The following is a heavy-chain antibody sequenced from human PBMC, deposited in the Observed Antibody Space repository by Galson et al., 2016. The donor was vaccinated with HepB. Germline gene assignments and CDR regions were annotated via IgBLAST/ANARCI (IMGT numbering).Heavy chain of an antibody. CDR2: ISDSGI. D-gene: IGHD6-19*01. CDR3: ARGGLLYWLDL. Sequence: SLRLSCAASGFSFSYHVMNWVRQVPGKGLEWVSYISDSGIYYADYVRGRLTISRDNAKETLYLQMDSLRDEDTALYFCARGGLLYWLDLWGQGTQVTVSS. CDR1: GFSFSYHV. V-gene: IGHV3-48*02. J-gene: IGHJ4*02.